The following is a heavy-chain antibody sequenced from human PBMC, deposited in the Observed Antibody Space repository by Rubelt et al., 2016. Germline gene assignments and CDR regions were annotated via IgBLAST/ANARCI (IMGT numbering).Heavy chain of an antibody. D-gene: IGHD2-8*01. CDR1: GSTFTRNG. V-gene: IGHV1-18*01. CDR3: ARTGLECKNGVCYDY. J-gene: IGHJ4*02. Sequence: QVQLVQSGAEVKKPGASVKVSCKASGSTFTRNGFSWVRQAPGQGLEWMGWISGYNGNTHYAQKFQGRVTMATDTSTTTAYMELRRLSSADTAVYYCARTGLECKNGVCYDYWGQGTLVIVSS. CDR2: ISGYNGNT.